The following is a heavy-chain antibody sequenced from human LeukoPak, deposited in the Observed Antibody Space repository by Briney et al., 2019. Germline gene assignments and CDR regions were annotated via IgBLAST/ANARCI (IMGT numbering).Heavy chain of an antibody. Sequence: ASVKVSCKASGYTFTSYYMHWVRQAPGQGLEWMGIINPSGGSTSYAQKCHGRVTMTRDTSTSTVYMELSSLRSEDTAVYYCARDTSSSWYAYWGQGTLVTVSS. V-gene: IGHV1-46*01. J-gene: IGHJ4*02. CDR2: INPSGGST. CDR3: ARDTSSSWYAY. D-gene: IGHD6-13*01. CDR1: GYTFTSYY.